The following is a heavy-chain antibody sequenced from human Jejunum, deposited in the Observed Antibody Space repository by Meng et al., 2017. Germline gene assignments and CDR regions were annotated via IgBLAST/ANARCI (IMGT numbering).Heavy chain of an antibody. CDR2: VKAKADGGTT. CDR1: GFTFYDAW. V-gene: IGHV3-15*01. D-gene: IGHD3-10*02. CDR3: TTMLAFREGVDF. Sequence: GGSLRLSCAASGFTFYDAWINWVRQSPGKGLEWVGTVKAKADGGTTHYAAPVKGRFTISRDESESTLYLQMNSLKTEDTALYYCTTMLAFREGVDFWGQGTLVTVSS. J-gene: IGHJ4*02.